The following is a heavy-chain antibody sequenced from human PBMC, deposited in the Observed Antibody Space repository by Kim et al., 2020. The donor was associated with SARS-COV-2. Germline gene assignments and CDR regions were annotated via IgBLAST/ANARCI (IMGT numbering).Heavy chain of an antibody. CDR3: ARDQVSILDSSGYYYVFEY. D-gene: IGHD3-22*01. V-gene: IGHV3-21*01. CDR1: GYTISTYN. CDR2: ISSSGTYI. J-gene: IGHJ4*02. Sequence: GGSLRLSCAASGYTISTYNMNWVRQAPGKGLEWISSISSSGTYINYADSVKGRFTISRDNARNSLYLQMNSLRVEDTAVYYCARDQVSILDSSGYYYVFEYWGQGTLVTVSS.